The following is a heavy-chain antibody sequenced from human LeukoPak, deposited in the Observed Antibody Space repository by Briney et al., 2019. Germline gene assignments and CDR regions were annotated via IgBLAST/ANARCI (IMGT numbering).Heavy chain of an antibody. J-gene: IGHJ6*02. Sequence: GSSVKVSCKASGGTFSSYTISWVRQAPGQGLEWMGRIIPVLGIANYAQKFQGRVTITADKSTSTAYMELSSLRSENTAVYYCASRDIVVVPAAMRRDYYYYGMDVWGQGSTATVSS. V-gene: IGHV1-69*02. CDR3: ASRDIVVVPAAMRRDYYYYGMDV. CDR1: GGTFSSYT. CDR2: IIPVLGIA. D-gene: IGHD2-2*01.